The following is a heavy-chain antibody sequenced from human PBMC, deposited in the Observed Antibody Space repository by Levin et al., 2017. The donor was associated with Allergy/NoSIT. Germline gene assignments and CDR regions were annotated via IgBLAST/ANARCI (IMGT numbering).Heavy chain of an antibody. Sequence: ASVKVSCKGSGYSFTSYWIGWVRQMPGKGLEWMGIIYPGDSDTRYSPSFQGQVTISADKSISTAYLQWSSLKASDTAMYYCARLATTGDNFDYWGQGTLVTGSS. D-gene: IGHD3-10*01. V-gene: IGHV5-51*01. CDR3: ARLATTGDNFDY. J-gene: IGHJ4*02. CDR2: IYPGDSDT. CDR1: GYSFTSYW.